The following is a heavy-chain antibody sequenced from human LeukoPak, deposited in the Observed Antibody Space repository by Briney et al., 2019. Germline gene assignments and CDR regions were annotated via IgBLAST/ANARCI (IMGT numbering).Heavy chain of an antibody. V-gene: IGHV1-69*04. CDR2: IIPIFGIA. CDR3: ARDTDYNYYDSSGYYQPNFDY. J-gene: IGHJ4*02. CDR1: GGTFSSYA. Sequence: ASVKVSCKASGGTFSSYAISWVRQAPGQGLEWMGRIIPIFGIANYAQKVQGRVTITADKSTSTAYMELSSLRSEDTAVYYCARDTDYNYYDSSGYYQPNFDYWGQGTLVTVSS. D-gene: IGHD3-22*01.